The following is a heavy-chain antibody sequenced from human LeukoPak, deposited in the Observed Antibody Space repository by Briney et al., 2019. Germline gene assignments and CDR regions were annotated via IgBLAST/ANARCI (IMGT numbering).Heavy chain of an antibody. Sequence: SETLSLTCAVSGVSISGSYYYWGWIRQPPGKGLEWIGNIYYSGSTYYNPSLKSRVTISVDTSKNQFSLKLSSVTAADTAVYYCARDPSSSGIDYWGQGTLVTVSS. V-gene: IGHV4-39*07. J-gene: IGHJ4*02. CDR1: GVSISGSYYY. CDR2: IYYSGST. CDR3: ARDPSSSGIDY. D-gene: IGHD6-6*01.